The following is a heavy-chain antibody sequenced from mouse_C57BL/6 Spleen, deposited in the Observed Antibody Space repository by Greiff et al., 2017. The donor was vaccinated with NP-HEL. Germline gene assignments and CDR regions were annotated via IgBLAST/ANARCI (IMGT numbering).Heavy chain of an antibody. V-gene: IGHV5-9*01. J-gene: IGHJ1*03. D-gene: IGHD1-1*01. Sequence: EVMLVESGGGLAKPGGSLKLSCAASGFTFSSYTMSWVRQTPEKRLEWVATISGGGGNTYYPDSVKGRFTISRDNAKNTLYLQMSSLRSEDTALYYCARGSYGSSYGYFDVWGTGTTVTVSS. CDR2: ISGGGGNT. CDR3: ARGSYGSSYGYFDV. CDR1: GFTFSSYT.